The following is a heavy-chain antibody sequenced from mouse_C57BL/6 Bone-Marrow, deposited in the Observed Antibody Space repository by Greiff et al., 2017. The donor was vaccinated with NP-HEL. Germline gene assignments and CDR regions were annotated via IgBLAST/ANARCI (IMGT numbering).Heavy chain of an antibody. CDR2: ISPNSGGT. V-gene: IGHV1-62-3*01. CDR3: ARGHYYNSDYAMDY. Sequence: QVLLLQPGAGLVKPGASLKLSCKASGFTFSNYWMHWVRQTPERGLEWVARISPNSGGTKYEETLKGRVTLTIDKAANTAYLQLSSLTSEDSAVYYCARGHYYNSDYAMDYWGQGTSVTVSS. J-gene: IGHJ4*01. CDR1: GFTFSNYW. D-gene: IGHD1-2*01.